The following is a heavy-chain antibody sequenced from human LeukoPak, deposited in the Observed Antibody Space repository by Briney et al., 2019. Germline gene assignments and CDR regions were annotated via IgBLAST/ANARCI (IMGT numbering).Heavy chain of an antibody. D-gene: IGHD2-2*01. Sequence: PGGSLRLSWAAAGFTFSSYAMSWVRQAPGKGLEWVSAISGSGGSTYYADSVKGRFTISRDNSKNTLYLQMNSLRAEDTAVYYCAKVSHIVVVPAALYNWFDPWGQGTLVTVSS. CDR3: AKVSHIVVVPAALYNWFDP. J-gene: IGHJ5*02. V-gene: IGHV3-23*01. CDR1: GFTFSSYA. CDR2: ISGSGGST.